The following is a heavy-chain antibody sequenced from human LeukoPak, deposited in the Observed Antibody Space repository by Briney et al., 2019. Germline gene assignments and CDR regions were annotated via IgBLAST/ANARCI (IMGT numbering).Heavy chain of an antibody. CDR1: GFTFSSYG. CDR2: ISYDGSNK. V-gene: IGHV3-30*19. D-gene: IGHD6-19*01. J-gene: IGHJ4*02. CDR3: ARDVGSIAVYYFDY. Sequence: GGSLRLSCAASGFTFSSYGMHWVRQAPGKGLEWVAVISYDGSNKYYADSVKGRFTISRDNSKNTLYLQMNSLRAEDTAVYYCARDVGSIAVYYFDYWGQGTLVTVSS.